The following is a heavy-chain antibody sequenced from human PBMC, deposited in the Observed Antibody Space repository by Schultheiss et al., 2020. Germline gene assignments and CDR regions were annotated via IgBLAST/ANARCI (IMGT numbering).Heavy chain of an antibody. Sequence: SETLSLTCTVSGGSISSYYWSWIRQPPGKGLEWIGYIYNSGSTNYNPSLKSRVTISVDTSKNQFSLKLNSVTAADTAVYYCARGVRSGGYSEYFDYWGQGTLVTVSS. J-gene: IGHJ4*02. CDR3: ARGVRSGGYSEYFDY. CDR1: GGSISSYY. V-gene: IGHV4-59*12. CDR2: IYNSGST. D-gene: IGHD3-22*01.